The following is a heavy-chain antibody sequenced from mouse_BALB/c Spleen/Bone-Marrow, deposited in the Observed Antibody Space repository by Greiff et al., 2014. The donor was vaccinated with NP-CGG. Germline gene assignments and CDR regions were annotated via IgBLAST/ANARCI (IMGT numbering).Heavy chain of an antibody. CDR1: GYTFTSYW. CDR2: IPPGSGTT. CDR3: ARGSYYYGSSSPWFAY. V-gene: IGHV1S41*01. J-gene: IGHJ3*01. Sequence: DLVKPGASVKLSCKASGYTFTSYWINWIKQRPGQGLEWIGRIPPGSGTTYYNEMFKSKATLTVDTSSTTAYIQLSSLPSEDSAVYFCARGSYYYGSSSPWFAYWGQGTLVTVSA. D-gene: IGHD1-1*01.